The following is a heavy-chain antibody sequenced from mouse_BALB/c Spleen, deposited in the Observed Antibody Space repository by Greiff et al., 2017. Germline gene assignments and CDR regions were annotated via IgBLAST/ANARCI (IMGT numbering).Heavy chain of an antibody. CDR1: GYTFSSYW. J-gene: IGHJ4*01. D-gene: IGHD2-4*01. CDR3: ARTGIYYDYVYYAMDY. CDR2: ILPGSGST. Sequence: QVQLQQSGAELMKPGASVKISCKATGYTFSSYWIEWVKQRPGHGLEWIGEILPGSGSTNYNEKFKGKATFTADTSSNTAYMQLSSLTSEDSAVYYCARTGIYYDYVYYAMDYWGQGTSVTVSS. V-gene: IGHV1-9*01.